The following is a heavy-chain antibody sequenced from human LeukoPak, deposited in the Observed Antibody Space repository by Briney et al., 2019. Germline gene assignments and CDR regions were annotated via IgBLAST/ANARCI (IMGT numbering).Heavy chain of an antibody. V-gene: IGHV4-59*01. D-gene: IGHD5-18*01. CDR2: IYYSGST. CDR3: ARVDTATYGMDV. J-gene: IGHJ6*02. Sequence: PSETLSLTCTVSGGSISSYYWSWIRQPPGKGLEWIGYIYYSGSTNYNPSLKSRVTISVDTSKNQFSLKLSSVTAADTAVYYCARVDTATYGMDVWGQGTTVTVSS. CDR1: GGSISSYY.